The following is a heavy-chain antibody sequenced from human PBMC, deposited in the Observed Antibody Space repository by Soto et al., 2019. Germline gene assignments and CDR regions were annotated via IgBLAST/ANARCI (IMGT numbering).Heavy chain of an antibody. J-gene: IGHJ4*02. CDR3: ANVLLYGDYEFDY. V-gene: IGHV3-9*01. CDR2: ISWNSGSI. D-gene: IGHD4-17*01. CDR1: GFTFDDYA. Sequence: LSCAASGFTFDDYAMHWVRQAPGKGLEWVSGISWNSGSIGYADSVKGRFTISRDNAKNSLYLQMNSLRAEDTALYYCANVLLYGDYEFDYWGQGTLVTVSS.